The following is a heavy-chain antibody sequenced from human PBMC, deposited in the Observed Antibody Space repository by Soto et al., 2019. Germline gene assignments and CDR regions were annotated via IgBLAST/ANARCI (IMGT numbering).Heavy chain of an antibody. D-gene: IGHD6-6*01. Sequence: QVHLVQSGAEVRKPGSSVKVSCEASGGTFSSYSINWVRQAPGQGLEWMGGIIPIFGSSNYAQKFQGRVTITADKSTNTVFMELRGLRSADTAIYYCARDFRYTSSPDSWFDPWGQGTLVTVTS. CDR3: ARDFRYTSSPDSWFDP. J-gene: IGHJ5*02. V-gene: IGHV1-69*06. CDR1: GGTFSSYS. CDR2: IIPIFGSS.